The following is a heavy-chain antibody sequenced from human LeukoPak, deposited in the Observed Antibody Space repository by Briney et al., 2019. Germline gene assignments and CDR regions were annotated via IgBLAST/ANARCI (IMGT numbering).Heavy chain of an antibody. D-gene: IGHD6-13*01. CDR3: ARTKQQLVLDAFDI. CDR1: GFTFDDYG. CDR2: INWDGGST. J-gene: IGHJ3*02. V-gene: IGHV3-20*04. Sequence: PGGSLRLSCAASGFTFDDYGMSWVRQAPGKGLEWVSGINWDGGSTGYADSVKGRFTISRDNAKNSLYLQMNSLGAEDTALYYRARTKQQLVLDAFDIWGQGTMVTVSS.